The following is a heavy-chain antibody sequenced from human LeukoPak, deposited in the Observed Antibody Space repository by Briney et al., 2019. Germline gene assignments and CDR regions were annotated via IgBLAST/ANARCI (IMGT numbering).Heavy chain of an antibody. Sequence: SETLSLTCAVYGVSFSGYYWSWIRHPPGKGLEWIGEINHSGSTNYNPSLKSRVTISVDTSKNQFSLKLSSVTAADTAVYYCARRGTYYYGMDVWSKGTTVTVSS. CDR1: GVSFSGYY. J-gene: IGHJ6*04. CDR3: ARRGTYYYGMDV. CDR2: INHSGST. V-gene: IGHV4-34*01.